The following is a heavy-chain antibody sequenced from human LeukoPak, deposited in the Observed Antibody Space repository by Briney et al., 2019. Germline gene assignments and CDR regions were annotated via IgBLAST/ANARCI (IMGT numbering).Heavy chain of an antibody. D-gene: IGHD3-3*01. CDR3: ARVYDFWSGYYDY. CDR2: IYYSGAT. CDR1: GGFISSGGYS. V-gene: IGHV4-30-4*07. J-gene: IGHJ4*02. Sequence: SETLSLTCAVSGGFISSGGYSWSWIRQPPGKGLEWIGYIYYSGATYYNPSLKSRVTISVDTSKKEFSLKLSSVTAADTAVYYCARVYDFWSGYYDYWGQGTLVTVSS.